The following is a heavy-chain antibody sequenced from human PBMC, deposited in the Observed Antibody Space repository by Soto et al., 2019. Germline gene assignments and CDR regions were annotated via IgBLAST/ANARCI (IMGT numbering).Heavy chain of an antibody. J-gene: IGHJ6*03. CDR2: INHSGST. Sequence: QGQLQQMGAGLLKPSETLSLTCAVYGGSFSGYYLSWIRQPPGKGLESIGEINHSGSTNYNPSLKRRGTISVGTSKNQFYLKLSSVTAADTAVYYCARGPTPLTIVGVVHRNYYYMDVWGKGTTVTVSS. CDR3: ARGPTPLTIVGVVHRNYYYMDV. CDR1: GGSFSGYY. D-gene: IGHD3-3*01. V-gene: IGHV4-34*01.